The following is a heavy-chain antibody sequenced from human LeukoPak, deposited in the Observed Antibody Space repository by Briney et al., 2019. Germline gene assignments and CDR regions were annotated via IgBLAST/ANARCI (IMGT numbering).Heavy chain of an antibody. D-gene: IGHD6-19*01. CDR1: GGSISSDY. J-gene: IGHJ4*02. CDR3: ARSLSSAWYAYDY. Sequence: SETLSLTCTVSGGSISSDYWSWIRQPPGKGLEWIGYIYHSGSTNYNPSLKSRVTVSVDTSKNQFSLKLNSVTAADTAVYYCARSLSSAWYAYDYWGQGTLATVSS. CDR2: IYHSGST. V-gene: IGHV4-59*01.